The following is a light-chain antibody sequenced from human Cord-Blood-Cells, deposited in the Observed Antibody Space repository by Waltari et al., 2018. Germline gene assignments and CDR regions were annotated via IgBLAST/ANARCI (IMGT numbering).Light chain of an antibody. CDR3: MQALQTPYT. J-gene: IGKJ2*01. CDR1: QSLLHSNGYNY. CDR2: LGS. V-gene: IGKV2-28*01. Sequence: DIVMTQSPLSLPVTPGEPASISCRSSQSLLHSNGYNYLDWDLQKPGQCPKLLIYLGSKRDSGVPDRFSGSGSGTDFTLKISRVEAEDGGGYYCMQALQTPYTYGQGTKLEIK.